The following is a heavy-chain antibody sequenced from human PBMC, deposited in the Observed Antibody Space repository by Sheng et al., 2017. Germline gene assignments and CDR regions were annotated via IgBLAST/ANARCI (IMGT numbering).Heavy chain of an antibody. D-gene: IGHD1-26*01. Sequence: QVQLVQSGGEVKKPGASVKVSCKASGFPFGSYGLHWVRQAPGQRLEWMGWINADNGKTKYSQKFQGRVTITRDASASTVXMNLSSLRSEDTAVYYCARDLLSIGSYFDFWGQGTLVTVSS. J-gene: IGHJ4*02. CDR3: ARDLLSIGSYFDF. CDR1: GFPFGSYG. CDR2: INADNGKT. V-gene: IGHV1-3*01.